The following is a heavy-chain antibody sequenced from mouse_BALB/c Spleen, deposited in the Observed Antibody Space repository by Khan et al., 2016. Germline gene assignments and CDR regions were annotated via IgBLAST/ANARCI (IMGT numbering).Heavy chain of an antibody. CDR1: GYTFTSYT. V-gene: IGHV1-4*01. Sequence: QVRLQQSGAELARPGASVKMSCKASGYTFTSYTMHWVKQGPGQGLEWIGYVIPSNAYTNYNQKFKDKATLTADNSSSTAYMQLSSLTSEDSAVYYCAREGWLLGYVDYWGQGTTLTVSS. CDR3: AREGWLLGYVDY. J-gene: IGHJ2*01. D-gene: IGHD2-3*01. CDR2: VIPSNAYT.